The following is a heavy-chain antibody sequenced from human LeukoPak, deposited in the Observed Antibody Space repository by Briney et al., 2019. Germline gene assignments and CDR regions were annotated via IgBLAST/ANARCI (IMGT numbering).Heavy chain of an antibody. J-gene: IGHJ5*02. CDR2: ISTNKGHT. CDR3: VRDFYEEVSGRWDDCFDP. CDR1: HYTFTAYG. V-gene: IGHV1-18*01. D-gene: IGHD3-10*01. Sequence: GASVKVSCKASHYTFTAYGISWVRQAPGQGLEWMGWISTNKGHTNYAQNFQGRLTMTTETSTSTVHMELRSLRSDDTAVYYCVRDFYEEVSGRWDDCFDPWGQGTLVTVSS.